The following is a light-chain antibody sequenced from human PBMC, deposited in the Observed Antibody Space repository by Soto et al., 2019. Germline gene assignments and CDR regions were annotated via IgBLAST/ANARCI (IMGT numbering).Light chain of an antibody. V-gene: IGLV2-8*01. CDR3: SSHAGLINVL. CDR2: EVT. J-gene: IGLJ3*02. CDR1: SSDVGGYNY. Sequence: QSALTQPPSASGSPGQSVTISCTGTSSDVGGYNYVSWYQQHPGKAPKLMIYEVTKRPSGVPDRFSGSKSGNTASLTVSGLLAEDEADYYCSSHAGLINVLFGGGTKLTVL.